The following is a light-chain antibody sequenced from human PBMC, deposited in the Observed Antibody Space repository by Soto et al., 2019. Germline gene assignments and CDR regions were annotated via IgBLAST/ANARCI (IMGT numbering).Light chain of an antibody. V-gene: IGLV2-11*01. J-gene: IGLJ1*01. CDR3: AAWDDSLGGYV. CDR1: SSDVGSYDY. Sequence: QSALIQPPSVSGSPGQSVTISCTGTSSDVGSYDYVSWYQQHPGTVPKPMIYNVNTRPSGVPDRFSGSRSGTSASLAVSGLRSEDEADYYCAAWDDSLGGYVFGPGTKVTVL. CDR2: NVN.